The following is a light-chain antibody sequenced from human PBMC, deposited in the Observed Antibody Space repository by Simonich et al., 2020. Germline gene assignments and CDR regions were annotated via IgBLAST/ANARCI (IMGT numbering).Light chain of an antibody. J-gene: IGLJ2*01. CDR1: SSDVGGYNY. CDR3: SSYTSSSTLVV. CDR2: DVS. Sequence: QSALTQPASVSGSPGQSITTSCTETSSDVGGYNYVSWYQQHPGKAPKLMIYDVSNRPAGVSKRFSGSESANTASLTISGLQAEDEADYYCSSYTSSSTLVVFGGGTKLTVL. V-gene: IGLV2-14*03.